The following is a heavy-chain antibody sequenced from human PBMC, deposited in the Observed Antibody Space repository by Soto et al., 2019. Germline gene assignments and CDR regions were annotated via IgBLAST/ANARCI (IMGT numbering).Heavy chain of an antibody. CDR3: TGYSYGWGAFDI. V-gene: IGHV3-49*04. Sequence: GGSLRLSCTASGFTFGDYAMSWVRQAPGKGLEWVGFIRSKAYGGTTEYAASVKGRFTISRDDSKSIAYLQMNSLKTEDTAVYYCTGYSYGWGAFDIWGQGTMVTVSS. CDR1: GFTFGDYA. D-gene: IGHD5-18*01. J-gene: IGHJ3*02. CDR2: IRSKAYGGTT.